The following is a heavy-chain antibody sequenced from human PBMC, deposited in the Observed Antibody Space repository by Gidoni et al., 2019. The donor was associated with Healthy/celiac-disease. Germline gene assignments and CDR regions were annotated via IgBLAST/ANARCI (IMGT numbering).Heavy chain of an antibody. V-gene: IGHV4-59*08. Sequence: QVQLQESGPGLVKPSETLSLTCTVSGGSICSYYWSWIRQPPGKGLEWIGYIYYSGSTNYNPSLKSRVTISVDTSKNQFSLKLSSVTAADTAVYYCARQTRAIGGAFDIWGQGTMVTVSS. CDR3: ARQTRAIGGAFDI. D-gene: IGHD1-1*01. CDR1: GGSICSYY. CDR2: IYYSGST. J-gene: IGHJ3*02.